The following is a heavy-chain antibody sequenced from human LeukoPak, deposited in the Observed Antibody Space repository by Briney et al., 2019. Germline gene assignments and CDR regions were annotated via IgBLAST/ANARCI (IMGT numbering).Heavy chain of an antibody. CDR3: ARALPYYDFWSGYSPDAYYGMDV. D-gene: IGHD3-3*01. J-gene: IGHJ6*02. Sequence: PSETLSLTCAVYGGSFSGYYWSWIRQPPGKGLEWIGEINHSGSTNYNPSLKSRVTISVDTSKNQFSLKLSSVTAADTAVYYCARALPYYDFWSGYSPDAYYGMDVWGQGTTVTVSS. V-gene: IGHV4-34*01. CDR1: GGSFSGYY. CDR2: INHSGST.